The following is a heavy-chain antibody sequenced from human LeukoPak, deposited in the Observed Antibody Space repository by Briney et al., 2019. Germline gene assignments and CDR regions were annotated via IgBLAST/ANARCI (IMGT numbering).Heavy chain of an antibody. Sequence: SVKVSCKASGGTFSSYAISWVRQAPGQGLEWMGRIIPILGIANYAQKFQGRVTITADKSTSTAYMELSSLRSEDTAVYYCARDHGSFDFDYWGQGTLVTVSS. D-gene: IGHD2-15*01. CDR2: IIPILGIA. J-gene: IGHJ4*02. V-gene: IGHV1-69*04. CDR3: ARDHGSFDFDY. CDR1: GGTFSSYA.